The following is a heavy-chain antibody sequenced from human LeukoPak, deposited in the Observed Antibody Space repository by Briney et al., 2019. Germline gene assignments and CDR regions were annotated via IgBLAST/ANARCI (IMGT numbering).Heavy chain of an antibody. CDR3: ARDDLDSGTRITMIVKDY. Sequence: PGGSLRLSCAASGFTFSSYEMNWVRQAPGKGLEWVSYISSSGSTIYYADSVKGRFTISRDNAKNSLYLQMNSLRAEDTAVYYCARDDLDSGTRITMIVKDYWGQGTLVTVSS. J-gene: IGHJ4*02. CDR2: ISSSGSTI. V-gene: IGHV3-48*03. CDR1: GFTFSSYE. D-gene: IGHD3-22*01.